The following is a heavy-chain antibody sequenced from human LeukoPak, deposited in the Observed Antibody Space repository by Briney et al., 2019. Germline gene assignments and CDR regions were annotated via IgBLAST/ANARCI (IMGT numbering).Heavy chain of an antibody. CDR1: GGSIKGGGFF. J-gene: IGHJ4*02. Sequence: SETLSLTCSVSGGSIKGGGFFWNWVRQHPGKGLEWIGHIYYSGSTSYNPSVKSRVTISVDTSKNQFSLRLSSVTAADTAVYYCARTYYYDSSGYYFLYYFDYWRQGTLVTVSS. D-gene: IGHD3-22*01. CDR2: IYYSGST. V-gene: IGHV4-39*01. CDR3: ARTYYYDSSGYYFLYYFDY.